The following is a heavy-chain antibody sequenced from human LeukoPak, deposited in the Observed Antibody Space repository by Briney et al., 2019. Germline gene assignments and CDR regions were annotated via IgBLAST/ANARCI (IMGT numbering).Heavy chain of an antibody. J-gene: IGHJ4*02. D-gene: IGHD1-26*01. Sequence: TGGSLRLSCAASGFIFSNAWMSWVRQAPGKGLEWVGRIKSKTDGGTTDYAAPVKGRFTISRDDSKNTLYLQMNSLKTEDTAVYYCTTRGGSFSIFDYWGQGTLVTVSS. CDR2: IKSKTDGGTT. CDR1: GFIFSNAW. CDR3: TTRGGSFSIFDY. V-gene: IGHV3-15*01.